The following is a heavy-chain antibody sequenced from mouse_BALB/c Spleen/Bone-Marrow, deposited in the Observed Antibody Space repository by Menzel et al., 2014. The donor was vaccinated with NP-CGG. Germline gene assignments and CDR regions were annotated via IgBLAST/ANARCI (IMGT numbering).Heavy chain of an antibody. Sequence: EVKLVESGPGLVKPSQSLSLTCTVTGYSIASDYAWNWIRQFPGNKLEWMGYIRYSGSTSYTPSLKSRISITRDTSKNQFFLQLNSVTTEDTATFYCARSVVDTRNFDVWGAGTTVTVSS. CDR3: ARSVVDTRNFDV. CDR2: IRYSGST. D-gene: IGHD1-1*01. V-gene: IGHV3-2*02. CDR1: GYSIASDYA. J-gene: IGHJ1*01.